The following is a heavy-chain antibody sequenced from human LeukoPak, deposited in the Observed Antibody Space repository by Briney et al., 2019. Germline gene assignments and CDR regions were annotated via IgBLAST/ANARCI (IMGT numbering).Heavy chain of an antibody. V-gene: IGHV4-30-2*01. CDR3: ARVVLLNFGSGTKNWLYFDY. CDR1: GGSFSSGGYS. D-gene: IGHD3-10*01. CDR2: IYHSGST. J-gene: IGHJ4*02. Sequence: PSETLSLTCAVSGGSFSSGGYSWSWIRQPPGKGLEWIGYIYHSGSTYYNPSLKSRVTISVDRSKNQFSLKLSSVTAADTAVYYCARVVLLNFGSGTKNWLYFDYWGQGTLVTVSS.